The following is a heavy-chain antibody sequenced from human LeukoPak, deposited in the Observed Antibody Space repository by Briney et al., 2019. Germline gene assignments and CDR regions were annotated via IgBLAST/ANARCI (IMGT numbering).Heavy chain of an antibody. CDR2: ISSSSSYI. J-gene: IGHJ4*02. CDR1: GFTFSSYS. CDR3: ATSIAAAGGALNLYYFDY. Sequence: PGESLRLSCAASGFTFSSYSMNWVRQAPGKGLEWVSSISSSSSYIYYADSVKGRFTISRDNAKNSLYLQMNSLRSEDVAVYYCATSIAAAGGALNLYYFDYWGQGTLVTVSS. V-gene: IGHV3-21*04. D-gene: IGHD6-13*01.